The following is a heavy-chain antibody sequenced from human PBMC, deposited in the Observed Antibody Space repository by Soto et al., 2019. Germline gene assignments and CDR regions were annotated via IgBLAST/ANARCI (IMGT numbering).Heavy chain of an antibody. V-gene: IGHV4-59*08. Sequence: PSETLSLTCTVSGGSISRYYWSWIRQPPGKGLEWIGYIYYSGSTNYNPSLKSRVTISVDTSKNQFSLKLSSVTAADTAVYYCARQTLKPAYGDYEEDYRGQRTPVTVSS. J-gene: IGHJ4*02. D-gene: IGHD4-17*01. CDR1: GGSISRYY. CDR3: ARQTLKPAYGDYEEDY. CDR2: IYYSGST.